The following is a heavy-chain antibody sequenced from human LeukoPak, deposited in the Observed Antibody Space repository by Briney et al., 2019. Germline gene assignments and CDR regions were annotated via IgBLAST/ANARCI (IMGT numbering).Heavy chain of an antibody. CDR2: IKHNGNDK. V-gene: IGHV3-7*01. Sequence: GGSLRLSCAASGFTFTNHWMTWVRQAPGKGLEWVANIKHNGNDKHYLESVKGRFTISRDNAKNSVYLQMNSLRAEDTAVYYCARGLITPGGPDAFDIWGQGTMVTVSS. J-gene: IGHJ3*02. CDR3: ARGLITPGGPDAFDI. D-gene: IGHD3-16*01. CDR1: GFTFTNHW.